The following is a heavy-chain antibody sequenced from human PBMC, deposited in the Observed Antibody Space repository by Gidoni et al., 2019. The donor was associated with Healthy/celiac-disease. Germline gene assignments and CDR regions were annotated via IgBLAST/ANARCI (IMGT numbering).Heavy chain of an antibody. CDR3: ARQITYYDFWSGYFWFDP. Sequence: EVQLVESGGGLVKPGGSLRLACAASGFTFRSYSMNWVRQAPGKGLEWVSSISSSSSYIYYADSVKGRFTISRDNAKNSLYLQMNSLRAEDTAVYYCARQITYYDFWSGYFWFDPWGQGTLVTVSS. V-gene: IGHV3-21*01. D-gene: IGHD3-3*01. CDR1: GFTFRSYS. J-gene: IGHJ5*02. CDR2: ISSSSSYI.